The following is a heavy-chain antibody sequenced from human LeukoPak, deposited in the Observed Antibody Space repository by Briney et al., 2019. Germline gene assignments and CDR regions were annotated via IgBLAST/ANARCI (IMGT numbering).Heavy chain of an antibody. V-gene: IGHV1-18*01. CDR1: GYTFTSYG. D-gene: IGHD3-3*01. Sequence: ASVKVSCRASGYTFTSYGISWVRQAPGQGLEWMGWISAYNGNTNYAQKLQGRVTITADESTSTAYMELSSLRSEDTAVYYCAREGSPWELRGAFDIWGQGTMVTVSS. CDR2: ISAYNGNT. J-gene: IGHJ3*02. CDR3: AREGSPWELRGAFDI.